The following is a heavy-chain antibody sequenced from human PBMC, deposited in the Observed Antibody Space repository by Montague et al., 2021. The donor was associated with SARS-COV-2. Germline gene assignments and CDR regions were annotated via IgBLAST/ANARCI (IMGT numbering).Heavy chain of an antibody. D-gene: IGHD4-23*01. J-gene: IGHJ6*02. CDR2: IYYSGTT. Sequence: SETRSLTCTVSGGPISRNYWNWIRQPPGKGLEWIGYIYYSGTTNCNPSLKSRVTMSVDTSKNQFSLKLSSVSVADTAVYYCARGGGNSADYYNYTMDVWGQGTTVTVFS. CDR1: GGPISRNY. CDR3: ARGGGNSADYYNYTMDV. V-gene: IGHV4-59*01.